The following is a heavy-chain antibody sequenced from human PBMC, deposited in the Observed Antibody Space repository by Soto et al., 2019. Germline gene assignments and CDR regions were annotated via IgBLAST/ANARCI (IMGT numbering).Heavy chain of an antibody. J-gene: IGHJ5*02. V-gene: IGHV4-31*03. CDR3: ARATYYYDSSGYQPWFDP. Sequence: SETLSLTCTVSGGSISSGGYYWSWIRQHPGKGLEWIGYIYYSGSTYYNPSLKSRVTISVDTSKNQFSLKLSSVTAADTAVYYCARATYYYDSSGYQPWFDPWGQGTPVTVSS. CDR1: GGSISSGGYY. D-gene: IGHD3-22*01. CDR2: IYYSGST.